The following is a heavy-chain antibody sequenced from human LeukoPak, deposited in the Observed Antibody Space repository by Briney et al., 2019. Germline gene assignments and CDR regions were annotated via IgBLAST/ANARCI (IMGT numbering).Heavy chain of an antibody. Sequence: PGGSLRLSCAASGFTVSVHSMNWVRQAPGKGLEWVSSISGNSNFIYYADSLKGRFTISRDNAKNSLYLQMNSLRAEDTAVYFCARATGITRFDYWGQGTLVTVSS. CDR1: GFTVSVHS. CDR2: ISGNSNFI. D-gene: IGHD1-7*01. CDR3: ARATGITRFDY. V-gene: IGHV3-21*01. J-gene: IGHJ4*02.